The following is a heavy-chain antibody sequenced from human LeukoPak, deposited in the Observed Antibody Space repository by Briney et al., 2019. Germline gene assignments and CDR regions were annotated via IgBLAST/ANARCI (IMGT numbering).Heavy chain of an antibody. Sequence: SLKVSCTASGYTFTGYYMNCVRHTPGQRLECILCINPNSGATNYTQTFKGRFTITRDTPISTAHMELTMLRSEATAVYYCPRGGWIQGPHDYWGEGRLVTV. CDR2: INPNSGAT. J-gene: IGHJ4*02. CDR1: GYTFTGYY. CDR3: PRGGWIQGPHDY. D-gene: IGHD5-18*01. V-gene: IGHV1-2*02.